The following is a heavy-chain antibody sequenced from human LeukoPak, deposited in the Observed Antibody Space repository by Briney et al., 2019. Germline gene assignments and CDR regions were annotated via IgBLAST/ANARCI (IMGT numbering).Heavy chain of an antibody. CDR3: ARGNYTVEGIAVARYFDY. J-gene: IGHJ4*02. CDR1: GGSISSGSYY. Sequence: PSETLSLTCTVSGGSISSGSYYWGWIRQPPGKGLGWIGSIYYSGRTYYNPSLKSRVTISVDTSKNQFSLKLSSVTAADTAVYYCARGNYTVEGIAVARYFDYWGQGTLVTVSS. V-gene: IGHV4-39*07. CDR2: IYYSGRT. D-gene: IGHD6-19*01.